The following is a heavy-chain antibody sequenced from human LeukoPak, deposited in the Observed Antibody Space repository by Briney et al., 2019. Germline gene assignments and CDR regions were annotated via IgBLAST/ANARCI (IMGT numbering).Heavy chain of an antibody. Sequence: PGGSLRLSCAASGFTFSSYAMSWIRQPPGKGLGWIGEINHSGSTNYNPSLKSRVTISVDTSKNQFSLKLSSVTAADTAVYYCARVGMVRGVIITRGLDYWGQGTLVTVSS. CDR1: GFTFSSYA. D-gene: IGHD3-10*01. V-gene: IGHV4-34*01. CDR2: INHSGST. J-gene: IGHJ4*02. CDR3: ARVGMVRGVIITRGLDY.